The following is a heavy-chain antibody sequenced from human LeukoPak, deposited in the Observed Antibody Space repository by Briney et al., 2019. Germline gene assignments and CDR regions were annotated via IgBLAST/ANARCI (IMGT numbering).Heavy chain of an antibody. V-gene: IGHV1-2*02. CDR1: GHTLTVHY. CDR2: ITLHSGDT. D-gene: IGHD1-1*01. Sequence: GGSVKVSCKASGHTLTVHYIHWVRQGPGQGLEWLGWITLHSGDTHYAQKYQGRLTMTSDTSISTGYMELSRLQFDDTAVYYCAREGQLGLDNWGQGTLVTVSS. CDR3: AREGQLGLDN. J-gene: IGHJ1*01.